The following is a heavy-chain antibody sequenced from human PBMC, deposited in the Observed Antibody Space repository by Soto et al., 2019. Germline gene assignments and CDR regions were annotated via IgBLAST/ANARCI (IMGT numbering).Heavy chain of an antibody. V-gene: IGHV4-34*01. CDR1: GGSFSGYY. D-gene: IGHD2-15*01. CDR3: AGFSGGSCYSRLCYYYYMDV. CDR2: INHSGST. J-gene: IGHJ6*03. Sequence: PSETLSLTCAVYGGSFSGYYWSWIRQPPGKGLEWIGEINHSGSTNYNPSLKSRVTISVDTSKNQFSLKLSSVTAADTAVYYCAGFSGGSCYSRLCYYYYMDVWGKGTTVTVSS.